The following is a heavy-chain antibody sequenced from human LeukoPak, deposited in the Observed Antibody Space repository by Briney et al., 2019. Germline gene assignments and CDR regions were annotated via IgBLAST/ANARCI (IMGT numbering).Heavy chain of an antibody. CDR1: GFTFSSYS. CDR3: ARGIAVAGISFDY. J-gene: IGHJ4*02. D-gene: IGHD6-19*01. CDR2: ISSSSTI. Sequence: GSLRLSCAASGFTFSSYSMNWVRQAPGKGLEWVSYISSSSTIYYADSVKGRFTISRDNAKNSLYLQMNSLRAEDTAVYYCARGIAVAGISFDYWGQGTLVTVSS. V-gene: IGHV3-48*01.